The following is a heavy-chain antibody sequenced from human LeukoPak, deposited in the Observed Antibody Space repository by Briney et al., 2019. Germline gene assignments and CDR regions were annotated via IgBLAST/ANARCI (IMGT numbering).Heavy chain of an antibody. J-gene: IGHJ4*02. CDR1: GGTFSSYA. Sequence: SVKVSCKASGGTFSSYAISWVRQALGQGLEWMGGIIPIFSTANYAQNFQGRVTITADESTNTAYMELSSLRSEDTAVYYCASPGITGTPLNYWGQGTLVTVSS. D-gene: IGHD1-7*01. CDR3: ASPGITGTPLNY. V-gene: IGHV1-69*13. CDR2: IIPIFSTA.